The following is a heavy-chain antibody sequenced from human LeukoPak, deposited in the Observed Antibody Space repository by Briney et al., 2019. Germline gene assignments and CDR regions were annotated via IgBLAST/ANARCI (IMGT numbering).Heavy chain of an antibody. CDR2: INGSGGST. D-gene: IGHD3-10*01. J-gene: IGHJ4*02. V-gene: IGHV3-23*01. Sequence: PGGPLRLSCAASGFTFSSYAMSWVRQAPGKGLEWVSAINGSGGSTYYADSVKGRFTISRDNSKNTLYLQMNSLRAEDTAVYYCAKDGSLMGFGEFLNYWGQGTLVTVSS. CDR1: GFTFSSYA. CDR3: AKDGSLMGFGEFLNY.